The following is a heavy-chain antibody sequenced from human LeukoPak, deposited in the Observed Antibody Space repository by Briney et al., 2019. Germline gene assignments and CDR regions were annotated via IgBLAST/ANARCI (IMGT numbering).Heavy chain of an antibody. V-gene: IGHV1-2*02. Sequence: ASVKVSCKASGYTFTGYYMHWVRQAPGQGLEWMGWINPNSGGTNYAQKFQGRVTMTRDTSISTAYMELSSLRSDDTAVYYCARVSVGYCRATTCYGAFDIWGQGTMVTVSS. D-gene: IGHD2-2*01. J-gene: IGHJ3*02. CDR1: GYTFTGYY. CDR2: INPNSGGT. CDR3: ARVSVGYCRATTCYGAFDI.